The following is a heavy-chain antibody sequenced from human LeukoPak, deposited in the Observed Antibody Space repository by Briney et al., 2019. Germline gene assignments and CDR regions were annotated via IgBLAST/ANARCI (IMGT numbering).Heavy chain of an antibody. Sequence: GGSLRLSCAASGFTFSIYAMHWVRQAPGKGLEYVSAITSNGGSAYYANSVKGSFTISRDNSKNTLYLQMGSLRAEDMAVYYCARENCDSTTCYKTIDYWGQGTLATVSS. CDR1: GFTFSIYA. J-gene: IGHJ4*02. CDR2: ITSNGGSA. D-gene: IGHD2-2*02. V-gene: IGHV3-64*01. CDR3: ARENCDSTTCYKTIDY.